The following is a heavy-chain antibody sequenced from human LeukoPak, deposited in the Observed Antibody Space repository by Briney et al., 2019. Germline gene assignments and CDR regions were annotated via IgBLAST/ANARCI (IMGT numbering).Heavy chain of an antibody. CDR3: AISQGSHYDISGSLGADY. V-gene: IGHV1-18*01. CDR1: GYTFSNYDG. D-gene: IGHD3-22*01. J-gene: IGHJ4*02. CDR2: ISTYSINT. Sequence: GASVKVSCKASGYTFSNYDGVFWVRQAPGQGLEWMGWISTYSINTNSAQKFQGRVTLTTETSTSTAYMELESLRSDDTAVYYCAISQGSHYDISGSLGADYWGQGTLVTVSS.